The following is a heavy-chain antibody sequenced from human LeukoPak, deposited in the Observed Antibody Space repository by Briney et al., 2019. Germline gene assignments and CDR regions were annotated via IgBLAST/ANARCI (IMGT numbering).Heavy chain of an antibody. V-gene: IGHV4-59*01. CDR1: GGSISSYY. J-gene: IGHJ4*02. D-gene: IGHD3-3*01. CDR3: AGHDYDFWSGS. CDR2: IYYSGST. Sequence: SETLSLTCTVSGGSISSYYWSWIRQPPGKGLEWIGYIYYSGSTNYNPSLKSRVTISVDTSKNQFSLKLSSVTAADTAVYYCAGHDYDFWSGSWGQGTLVTVSS.